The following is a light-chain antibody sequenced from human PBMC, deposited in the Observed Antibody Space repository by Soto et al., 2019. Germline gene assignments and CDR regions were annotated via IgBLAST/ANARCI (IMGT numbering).Light chain of an antibody. CDR2: EGS. Sequence: QSVLTQPASVSGSPGQSSTISCTGTSSDVGSYNLVSWYQLHPGKAPKLMIYEGSKRPSGVSNRFSGSKSGNTASLTISGLQAEDEADYYCCSYAGSSTPVVFGGGTQLTVL. J-gene: IGLJ2*01. V-gene: IGLV2-23*01. CDR1: SSDVGSYNL. CDR3: CSYAGSSTPVV.